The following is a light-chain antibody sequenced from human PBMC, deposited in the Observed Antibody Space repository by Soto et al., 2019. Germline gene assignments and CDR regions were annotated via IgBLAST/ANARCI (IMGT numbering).Light chain of an antibody. J-gene: IGKJ2*01. V-gene: IGKV3-20*01. Sequence: EIVLTQSPGTLSLSPGERATVSCRASQNVSSSYLAWYQQKPGQAPRLLIYGSSRRATGIPDRFSGSGSGTDLTLTISRLEPEDVAVYYCQQYGTSPYTFGQGTKLEIK. CDR1: QNVSSSY. CDR3: QQYGTSPYT. CDR2: GSS.